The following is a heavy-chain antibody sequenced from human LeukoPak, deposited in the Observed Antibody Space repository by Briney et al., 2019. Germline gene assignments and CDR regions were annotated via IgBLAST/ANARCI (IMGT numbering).Heavy chain of an antibody. CDR3: ARDPWGSGWYFDY. CDR2: INAGNGNT. Sequence: ASVKVSCKASGYSFTSFGMNWVRQAPGQGLEWMGWINAGNGNTKYSQEFQGRVTITRDTSASTAYMELSSLRSEDMAVYYCARDPWGSGWYFDYWGQGTLVTVSS. D-gene: IGHD6-19*01. V-gene: IGHV1-3*03. J-gene: IGHJ4*02. CDR1: GYSFTSFG.